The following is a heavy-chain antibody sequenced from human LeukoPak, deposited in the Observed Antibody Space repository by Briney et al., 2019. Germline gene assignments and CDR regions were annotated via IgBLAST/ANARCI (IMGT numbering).Heavy chain of an antibody. V-gene: IGHV3-30*02. Sequence: GGSLRLSCAASGFTFSSYGMHWVRQAPGKGLEWVAFIRYDGSNKYYADSVKGRFTISRDNSKNTLYLQMNTLRAEDTAVYYCVGYYFDHWGQGTLVTVSS. CDR2: IRYDGSNK. CDR1: GFTFSSYG. J-gene: IGHJ4*02. CDR3: VGYYFDH.